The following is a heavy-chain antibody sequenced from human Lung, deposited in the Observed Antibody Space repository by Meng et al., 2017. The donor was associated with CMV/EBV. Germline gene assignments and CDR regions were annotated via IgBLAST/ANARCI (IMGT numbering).Heavy chain of an antibody. Sequence: DEVKKPGASVKVASKASGYTFTSYDINWVRQATGQGLEWMGWMNPNSGNTGYAQKFQGRVTMTRNTSISTAYMELSSLRSEDTAVYYCARGYCSGGSCPVFDPWGQGTLVTVSS. D-gene: IGHD2-15*01. V-gene: IGHV1-8*01. CDR3: ARGYCSGGSCPVFDP. CDR1: GYTFTSYD. CDR2: MNPNSGNT. J-gene: IGHJ5*02.